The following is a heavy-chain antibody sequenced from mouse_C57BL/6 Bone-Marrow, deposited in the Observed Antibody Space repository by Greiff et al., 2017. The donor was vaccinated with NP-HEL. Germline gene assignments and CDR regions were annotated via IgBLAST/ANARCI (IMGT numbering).Heavy chain of an antibody. CDR2: IYPGGGYT. CDR3: ARSYLYWYFDV. J-gene: IGHJ1*03. CDR1: GYTFTNYW. Sequence: QVQLQQSGAELVRPGTSVKMSCKASGYTFTNYWIGWAKQRPGHGLEWIGDIYPGGGYTNYNEKFKGKATLTADKSSSTAYVQFSSLTSEDSAIYYCARSYLYWYFDVWGTGTTVTVSS. V-gene: IGHV1-63*01.